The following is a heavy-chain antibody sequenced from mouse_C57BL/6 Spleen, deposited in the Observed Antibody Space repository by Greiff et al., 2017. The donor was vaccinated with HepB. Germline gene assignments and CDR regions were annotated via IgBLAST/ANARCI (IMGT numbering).Heavy chain of an antibody. CDR3: ARGGLYGFFDY. CDR1: GFTFSDYY. CDR2: INYDGSST. J-gene: IGHJ2*01. V-gene: IGHV5-16*01. Sequence: EVQVVESEGGLVQPGRSMKLSCTASGFTFSDYYMAWVRQVPEKGLEWVANINYDGSSTYYLDSLKSRFIISRDNAKNILYLQMSSLKSEDTATYYCARGGLYGFFDYWGQGTTLTVSS. D-gene: IGHD2-2*01.